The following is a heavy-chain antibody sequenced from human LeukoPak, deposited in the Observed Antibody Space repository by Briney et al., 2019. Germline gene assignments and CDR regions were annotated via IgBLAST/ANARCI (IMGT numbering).Heavy chain of an antibody. CDR1: GYTFTSYG. J-gene: IGHJ3*02. Sequence: ASVKVSCKASGYTFTSYGISWVRQAPGQGLEWMGWISAYNGNTNYAQKLQGRATMTTDTSTSTAYMELRSLRSDDTAVYYCARDGYYDFWSGYNDAFDIWGQGTMVTVSS. CDR2: ISAYNGNT. D-gene: IGHD3-3*01. V-gene: IGHV1-18*01. CDR3: ARDGYYDFWSGYNDAFDI.